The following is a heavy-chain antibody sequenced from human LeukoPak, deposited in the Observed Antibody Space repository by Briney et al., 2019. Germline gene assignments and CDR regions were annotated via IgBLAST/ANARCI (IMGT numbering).Heavy chain of an antibody. V-gene: IGHV4-39*07. D-gene: IGHD6-13*01. CDR1: GGSISSSSYY. J-gene: IGHJ4*02. CDR3: ARGGQQPYDF. CDR2: INHSGRT. Sequence: PSETLSLTCTVSGGSISSSSYYWNWIRQPPGRGLEWIGEINHSGRTNYNPSLKSRVTISVDTSKNQFSLNLTSVTAADRAVYYCARGGQQPYDFWGQGSLVTVSS.